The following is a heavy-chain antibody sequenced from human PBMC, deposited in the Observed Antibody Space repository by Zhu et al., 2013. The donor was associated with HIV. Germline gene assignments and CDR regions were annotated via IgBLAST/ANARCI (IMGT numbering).Heavy chain of an antibody. D-gene: IGHD3-10*01. CDR2: IIPILGIA. CDR3: ARVRISYYGSGAYYYGMDV. J-gene: IGHJ6*02. V-gene: IGHV1-69*02. CDR1: GGTFSSYT. Sequence: QVQLVQSGAEVKKPGSSVKVSCKASGGTFSSYTISWVRQAPGQGLEWMGRIIPILGIANYAQKFQGRVTITADKSTSTAYMELSSLRSEDTAVYYCARVRISYYGSGAYYYGMDVWGQGTTVTVSS.